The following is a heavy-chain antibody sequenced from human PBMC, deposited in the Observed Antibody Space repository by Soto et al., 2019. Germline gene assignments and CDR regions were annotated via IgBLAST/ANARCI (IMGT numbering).Heavy chain of an antibody. V-gene: IGHV4-59*12. CDR1: GASITGYY. CDR3: ARDLTYCSSTSCHPRVFDY. Sequence: SETLSLTCTVSGASITGYYWSWIRQPPGKGLEWIGDIHHSGSTNYNPSLKSRVTISVDTSKNQFSLKLSSVTAADTAVYYCARDLTYCSSTSCHPRVFDYWGQGTLVTSPQ. J-gene: IGHJ4*02. D-gene: IGHD2-2*01. CDR2: IHHSGST.